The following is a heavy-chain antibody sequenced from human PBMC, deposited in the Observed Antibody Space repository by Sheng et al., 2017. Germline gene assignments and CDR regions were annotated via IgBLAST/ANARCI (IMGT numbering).Heavy chain of an antibody. CDR3: ASFVSTTPTADY. D-gene: IGHD1-1*01. CDR1: GGSISSSSYY. V-gene: IGHV4-39*07. Sequence: QLQLQESGPGLVKTSETLSLTCAVSGGSISSSSYYWGWVRQPPGKGLEWIGTIYYTGSTYYNPSLKSRVTISADTSKNQFSLKLNSVTAADTAVYYCASFVSTTPTADYWGPGTLVTVSS. CDR2: IYYTGST. J-gene: IGHJ4*02.